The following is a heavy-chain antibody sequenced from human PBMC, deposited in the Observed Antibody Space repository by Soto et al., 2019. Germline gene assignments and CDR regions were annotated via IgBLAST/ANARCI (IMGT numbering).Heavy chain of an antibody. Sequence: QLQLQESGSGLVKPSQTLSLTCAVSGGSISSDSWSWIRQPPGKGLEWIGYIYHSGSTYYNPSLKSRVTISVDRSKNQFSLKLSSVTAADTAVYYCTRDPGHWGRGTLVTVSS. CDR2: IYHSGST. J-gene: IGHJ2*01. V-gene: IGHV4-30-2*01. CDR1: GGSISSDS. CDR3: TRDPGH.